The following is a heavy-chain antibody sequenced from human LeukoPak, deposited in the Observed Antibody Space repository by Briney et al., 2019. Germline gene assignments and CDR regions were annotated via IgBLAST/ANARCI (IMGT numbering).Heavy chain of an antibody. V-gene: IGHV1-69*05. CDR2: IIPIFGTA. CDR3: AGGLGSNYYYYYMDV. Sequence: GASVRVSCKASGGTFSSYAISGGRQAPGQGLEWMGGIIPIFGTANYAQKCQGRVTITTDESTSTAYMELSSLRSEATAVYYCAGGLGSNYYYYYMDVWGKGTTVTVSS. CDR1: GGTFSSYA. J-gene: IGHJ6*03. D-gene: IGHD3-10*01.